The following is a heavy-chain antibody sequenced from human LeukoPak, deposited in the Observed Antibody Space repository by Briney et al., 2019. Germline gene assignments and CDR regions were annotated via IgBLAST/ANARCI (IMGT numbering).Heavy chain of an antibody. CDR2: ITSSSSYI. J-gene: IGHJ4*02. V-gene: IGHV3-21*01. Sequence: PGRSLRLSCAASGFTFDDYAMHWVRQAPGKGLEWVSSITSSSSYIYYADSVQGRFTISRDNAKNSLYLQMNSLRAEDTAVYYCAKDESYDSSGLSWGQGTLVTVSS. D-gene: IGHD3-22*01. CDR1: GFTFDDYA. CDR3: AKDESYDSSGLS.